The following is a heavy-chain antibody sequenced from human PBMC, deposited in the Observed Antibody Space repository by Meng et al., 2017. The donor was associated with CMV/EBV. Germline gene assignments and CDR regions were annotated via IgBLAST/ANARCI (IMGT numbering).Heavy chain of an antibody. Sequence: VQLQEPGPDPGKPPGTPSLTCTVSGGSISIYYWSWIRQPAGKGLEWIGRIYTSGSTNYNPSLKSRVTMSVDTSKNQFSLKLSSVTAADTAVYYCARGPEVDYGDYVGLDYWGQGTLVTVSS. D-gene: IGHD4-17*01. V-gene: IGHV4-4*07. CDR2: IYTSGST. CDR3: ARGPEVDYGDYVGLDY. J-gene: IGHJ4*02. CDR1: GGSISIYY.